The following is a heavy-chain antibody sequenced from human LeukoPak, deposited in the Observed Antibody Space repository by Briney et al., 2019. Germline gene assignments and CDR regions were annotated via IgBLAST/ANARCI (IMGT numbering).Heavy chain of an antibody. CDR1: GYTFTSYY. D-gene: IGHD1-14*01. V-gene: IGHV1-46*01. Sequence: ASVKVSCKASGYTFTSYYMHWVRQAPGQGGEWMGIINPSGVSTSYAQKFQGRVTMTEDTSTDTAYIELSSLRSEGTAVYYCATGGAMGYWGQGTLVTVSS. J-gene: IGHJ4*02. CDR2: INPSGVST. CDR3: ATGGAMGY.